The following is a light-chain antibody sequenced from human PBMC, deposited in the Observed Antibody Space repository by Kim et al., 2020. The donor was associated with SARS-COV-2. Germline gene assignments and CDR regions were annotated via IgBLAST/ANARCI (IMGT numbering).Light chain of an antibody. CDR3: AAWDDSLNGKV. J-gene: IGLJ1*01. Sequence: GQRIPIYWFGSRSNFGSYPVEWDQQLPGTAPKLLISNNNERPSGVPDRFSGSRSGTSASLAISGLHSEDEADYYCAAWDDSLNGKVFGTGTKVTVL. CDR1: RSNFGSYP. CDR2: NNN. V-gene: IGLV1-44*01.